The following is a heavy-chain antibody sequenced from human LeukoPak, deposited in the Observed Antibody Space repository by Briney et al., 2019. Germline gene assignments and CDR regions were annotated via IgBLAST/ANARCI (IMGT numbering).Heavy chain of an antibody. CDR2: INPSGGST. J-gene: IGHJ5*02. V-gene: IGHV1-46*01. CDR1: GYTFTSYY. Sequence: ASVKVSCKASGYTFTSYYMHWVRQAPGQGLEWMGIINPSGGSTSYAQKFQGTVTMTRDTSTSTVYMELSSLRSEDTAVYYCARERPTIAARSSNWFDPWGQETLVTVSS. D-gene: IGHD6-6*01. CDR3: ARERPTIAARSSNWFDP.